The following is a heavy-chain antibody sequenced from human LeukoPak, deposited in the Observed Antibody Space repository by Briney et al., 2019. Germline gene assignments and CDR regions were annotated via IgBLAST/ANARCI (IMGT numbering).Heavy chain of an antibody. D-gene: IGHD3-10*01. CDR2: IYSGGST. CDR1: GFTVSSNY. Sequence: GGFLRLTCAASGFTVSSNYMSWVRQAPGKGLEWVSVIYSGGSTYYADSVKGRFTISRDNSKNTLYLQMNSLRAEDTAVYYCARGARSKTYYYGSGSSYFDYWGQGTLVTVSS. V-gene: IGHV3-66*02. J-gene: IGHJ4*02. CDR3: ARGARSKTYYYGSGSSYFDY.